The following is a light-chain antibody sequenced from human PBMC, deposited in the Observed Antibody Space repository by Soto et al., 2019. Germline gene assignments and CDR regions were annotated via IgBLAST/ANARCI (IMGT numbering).Light chain of an antibody. V-gene: IGKV1-17*01. Sequence: DIRMSQSPSFLWASVGVRDTITYLASQGTRNDLGCYQQKPGKAPKRLIYAASSLQSGVPSRFSGSGSGTEFTLTISSLQPEDFATYYILQHNSYSPTFGQGSKMDTK. CDR1: QGTRND. CDR3: LQHNSYSPT. J-gene: IGKJ1*01. CDR2: AAS.